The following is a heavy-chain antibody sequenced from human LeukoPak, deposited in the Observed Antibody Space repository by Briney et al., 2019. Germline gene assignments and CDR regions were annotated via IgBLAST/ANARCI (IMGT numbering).Heavy chain of an antibody. D-gene: IGHD1-26*01. V-gene: IGHV3-23*01. Sequence: GGSLRLSCATSGFTFSNYAINWIRRAPGKGLEWVSAISRSGDNTYYADSVKGRFTISRDNSKNTLYLQMNSLRAEDTALYYCGKVGASAPYFDYWGQGALVTVSS. CDR2: ISRSGDNT. CDR1: GFTFSNYA. J-gene: IGHJ4*02. CDR3: GKVGASAPYFDY.